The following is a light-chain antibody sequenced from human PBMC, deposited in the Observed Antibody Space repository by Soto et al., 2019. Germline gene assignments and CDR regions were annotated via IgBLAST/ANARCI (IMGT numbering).Light chain of an antibody. Sequence: SALTQPASVSGSPGQSITLSCTGTSSDVGGYNYVSWYQQHPGKAPKLMIYDVSNRPSGVSNRFSGSKSGNTASLTISGLQAEDEADYYCSSYTSSSTPVVXGGGTKVTVL. CDR1: SSDVGGYNY. J-gene: IGLJ2*01. V-gene: IGLV2-14*01. CDR2: DVS. CDR3: SSYTSSSTPVV.